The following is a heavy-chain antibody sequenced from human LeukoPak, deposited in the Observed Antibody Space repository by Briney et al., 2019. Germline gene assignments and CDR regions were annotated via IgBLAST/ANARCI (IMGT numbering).Heavy chain of an antibody. CDR1: GFTVSSNY. CDR2: ISYDGSNK. Sequence: GGSLRLSCAASGFTVSSNYMSWVRQAPGKGLEWVAVISYDGSNKYYADSVKGRFTISRDNSKNTLYLQMNSLRAEDTAVYYCARAGGSSWYLLKYWGQGTLVTVSS. V-gene: IGHV3-30*03. D-gene: IGHD6-13*01. J-gene: IGHJ4*02. CDR3: ARAGGSSWYLLKY.